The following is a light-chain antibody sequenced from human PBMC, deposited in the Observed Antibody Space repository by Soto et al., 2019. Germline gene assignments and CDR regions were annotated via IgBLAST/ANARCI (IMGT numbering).Light chain of an antibody. V-gene: IGKV3-15*01. CDR3: QQYNNWPRT. CDR1: QSISSN. Sequence: EIVMTQSPATLSVSPGERATLSCRASQSISSNLAWYRQKPGQAPRLLIYGPSTRATGIPARFSGSGSGTEFTLTISSLQSEDFAVYYCQQYNNWPRTFGQGT. CDR2: GPS. J-gene: IGKJ1*01.